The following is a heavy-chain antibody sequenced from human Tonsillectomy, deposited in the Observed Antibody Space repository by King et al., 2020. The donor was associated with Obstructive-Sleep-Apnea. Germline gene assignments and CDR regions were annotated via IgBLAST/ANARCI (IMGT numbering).Heavy chain of an antibody. J-gene: IGHJ5*02. D-gene: IGHD6-13*01. CDR3: ARGSGAAAVNWFDP. Sequence: QVQLQQWGAGLLKPSETLSLTCAVYGVSFSDYYWSWIRQPPGKGLEWIGEINHSGSTNYNPSPKSRVTISVDTPNNQFSLKLNSVTAADTAVYYCARGSGAAAVNWFDPWGQGTLVTVSS. CDR2: INHSGST. CDR1: GVSFSDYY. V-gene: IGHV4-34*01.